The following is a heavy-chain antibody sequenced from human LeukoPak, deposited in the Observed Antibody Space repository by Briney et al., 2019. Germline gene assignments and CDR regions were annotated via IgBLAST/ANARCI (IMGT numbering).Heavy chain of an antibody. Sequence: GGSLRLSCAASGFTFSDYYMSWIRQAPGKGLEWVSYISSSGSTIYYADSVKGRFTISRDNAKNSLYLQMNSLRAEDTAMYYCARDPFYYGSGSSYNSLYYYYMDVWGKGTTVTVSS. CDR2: ISSSGSTI. CDR3: ARDPFYYGSGSSYNSLYYYYMDV. J-gene: IGHJ6*03. CDR1: GFTFSDYY. V-gene: IGHV3-11*04. D-gene: IGHD3-10*01.